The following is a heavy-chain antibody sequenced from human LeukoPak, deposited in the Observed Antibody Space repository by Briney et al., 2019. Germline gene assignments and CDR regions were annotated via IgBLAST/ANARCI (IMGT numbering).Heavy chain of an antibody. CDR3: AQDFSGSPWN. CDR2: MNPNSGNT. Sequence: ASVKVSCKASGYTFTSYDINWVRQATGQGLEWMGWMNPNSGNTGYAQKFQGRVTMTEDTSTDTAYMELSSLRSEDTAVYYCAQDFSGSPWNWGQGTLVTVSS. V-gene: IGHV1-8*01. CDR1: GYTFTSYD. D-gene: IGHD1-26*01. J-gene: IGHJ4*02.